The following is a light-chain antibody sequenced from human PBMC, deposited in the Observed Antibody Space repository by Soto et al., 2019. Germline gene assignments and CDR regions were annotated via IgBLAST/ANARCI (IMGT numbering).Light chain of an antibody. Sequence: DIVMTQSPDSLAVSLAERATMNCKCNRSVLYNSNNKNHLSWYQQKPGQPPQLIIYWASTRESGVPERLSGSGSGTDFTLTISSLEAEDVAFYWCQQYCDVPFTFGGGTKVEI. CDR3: QQYCDVPFT. CDR1: RSVLYNSNNKNH. J-gene: IGKJ4*01. V-gene: IGKV4-1*01. CDR2: WAS.